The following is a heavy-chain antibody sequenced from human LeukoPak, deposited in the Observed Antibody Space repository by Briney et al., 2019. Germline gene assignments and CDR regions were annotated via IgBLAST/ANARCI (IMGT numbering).Heavy chain of an antibody. CDR2: IYSGGST. Sequence: PGGSLRLSCAASGFTVSSNYMSWVRQAPGKGLEWVSVIYSGGSTYYADSVKGRFTISRDNSKNTLYLQMNSLRAEDTAVYYCARGIVVVPAARRDAFDIWGQGTMVTVSS. D-gene: IGHD2-2*01. J-gene: IGHJ3*02. CDR1: GFTVSSNY. V-gene: IGHV3-53*01. CDR3: ARGIVVVPAARRDAFDI.